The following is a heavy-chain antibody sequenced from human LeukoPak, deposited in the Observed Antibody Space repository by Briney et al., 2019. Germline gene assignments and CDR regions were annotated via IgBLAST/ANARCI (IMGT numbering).Heavy chain of an antibody. J-gene: IGHJ4*02. D-gene: IGHD1-26*01. V-gene: IGHV1-46*01. CDR3: ARDPRNRYSGSYSTLDY. Sequence: ASVKVSCKASGYTFTSYYMHWVRQAPGQGLEWMGIINPSGGSTSYAQKFQGRVTMTRDTSTSTVYMGLSSLRSEDTAVYYCARDPRNRYSGSYSTLDYWGQGTLVTVSS. CDR1: GYTFTSYY. CDR2: INPSGGST.